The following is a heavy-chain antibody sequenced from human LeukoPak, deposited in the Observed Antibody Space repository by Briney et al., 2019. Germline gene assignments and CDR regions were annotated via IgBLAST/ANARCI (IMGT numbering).Heavy chain of an antibody. CDR3: AKVRRELXWFGXXFCRFDY. CDR2: ISGSGGST. Sequence: PGGSLRLSCAASGFTFSSYAMSWVRQAPGKGLEWVSAISGSGGSTYYADSVKGRFTISRDNSKNTLYLQMNSLRAEDTAVYYCAKVRRELXWFGXXFCRFDYWGXGTXVXVSS. CDR1: GFTFSSYA. J-gene: IGHJ4*01. V-gene: IGHV3-23*01. D-gene: IGHD3-10*01.